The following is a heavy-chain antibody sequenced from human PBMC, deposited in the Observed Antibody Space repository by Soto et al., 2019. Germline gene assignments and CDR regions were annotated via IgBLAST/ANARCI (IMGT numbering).Heavy chain of an antibody. D-gene: IGHD3-16*01. J-gene: IGHJ6*02. CDR1: GYTFTTYG. CDR2: ISGYNGHT. Sequence: QVQLVQSGAEVRKPGASVKVSCKASGYTFTTYGISWVRQAPGQGLEWMGWISGYNGHTKYAQKFQGRLTXTXDXSAXTVYMDLRSLRSDDTAVYYCAREGEMPYYYYGLDVWGQGTTVTVSS. CDR3: AREGEMPYYYYGLDV. V-gene: IGHV1-18*01.